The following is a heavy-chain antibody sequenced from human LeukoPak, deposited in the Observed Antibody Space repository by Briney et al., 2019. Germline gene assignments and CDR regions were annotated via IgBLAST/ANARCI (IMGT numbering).Heavy chain of an antibody. D-gene: IGHD4-17*01. Sequence: PGGSLRLSCTASGFTFSSYAMTWVRQAPGKGLECVSVISGIGTTTYYADSVKGRFTISRVNSKNTLFLQMNSLRVEDTATYYCTKKRTTSVTDWFDPWGQGTLVTVSS. V-gene: IGHV3-23*01. J-gene: IGHJ5*02. CDR3: TKKRTTSVTDWFDP. CDR2: ISGIGTTT. CDR1: GFTFSSYA.